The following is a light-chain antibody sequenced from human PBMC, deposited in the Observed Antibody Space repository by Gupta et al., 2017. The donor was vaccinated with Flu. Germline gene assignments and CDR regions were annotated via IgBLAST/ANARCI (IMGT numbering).Light chain of an antibody. CDR2: RNN. CDR3: AAWDDSLSGRYV. J-gene: IGLJ1*01. CDR1: SSNIGSNY. V-gene: IGLV1-47*01. Sequence: QSVLTQPPSSSRTPVQRVTISCSGSSSNIGSNYVYWYQQLPGTAPKLLIYRNNQRPSGVPDRFSGSKSGTSAPLAISGLRSEDEADYYCAAWDDSLSGRYVFGTGTKVTVL.